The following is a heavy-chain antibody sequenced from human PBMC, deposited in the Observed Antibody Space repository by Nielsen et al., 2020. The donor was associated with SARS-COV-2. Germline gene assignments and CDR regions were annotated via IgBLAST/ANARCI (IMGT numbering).Heavy chain of an antibody. CDR2: INHSGST. CDR3: AGSYSDYPDY. Sequence: SETLSLTCAVSGGSFSGYYWSWIRQPPGKGLEWIGEINHSGSTNYNPSLKSRVTISVDTSKNQFSLKLSSVTAADTAVYYCAGSYSDYPDYWGQGTLVTVSS. D-gene: IGHD1-26*01. CDR1: GGSFSGYY. V-gene: IGHV4-34*01. J-gene: IGHJ4*02.